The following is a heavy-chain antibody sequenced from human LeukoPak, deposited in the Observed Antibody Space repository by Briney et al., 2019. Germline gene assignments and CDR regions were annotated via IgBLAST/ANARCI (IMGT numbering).Heavy chain of an antibody. V-gene: IGHV1-3*01. CDR1: GYTFTNYV. Sequence: ASVKVSCKASGYTFTNYVIQWVRQAPGQGLEWMGWINAANGNTKYLQKFQGRVTIIRDTSASTAYMELSSLRSEDTAVYYCARASDWFDPWGQGTLVTVSS. CDR2: INAANGNT. CDR3: ARASDWFDP. J-gene: IGHJ5*02.